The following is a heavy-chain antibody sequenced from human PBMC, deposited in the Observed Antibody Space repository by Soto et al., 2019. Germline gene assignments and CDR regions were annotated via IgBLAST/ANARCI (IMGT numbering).Heavy chain of an antibody. CDR3: TTDYDFWSGYSSHYYGMDV. V-gene: IGHV3-73*01. CDR2: IRSKANSYAT. Sequence: PVGSLRLSCAASGFTFSGSAMHWVRQASGKGLEWVGRIRSKANSYATAYAASVKGRFTISRDDSKNTAYLQMSSLKTEDTAVYYCTTDYDFWSGYSSHYYGMDVCGQGTTVTVSS. J-gene: IGHJ6*02. CDR1: GFTFSGSA. D-gene: IGHD3-3*01.